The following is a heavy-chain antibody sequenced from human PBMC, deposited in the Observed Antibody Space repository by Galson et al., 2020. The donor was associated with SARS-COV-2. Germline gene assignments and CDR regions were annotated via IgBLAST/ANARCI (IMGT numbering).Heavy chain of an antibody. Sequence: ASVKVSCKASGYTFTGYYMQWVRQVPGQGLEWMGWINPNSGGTNYAQKFQGRVTMTRDTSISIAYMELSRLRSDDTAVYYCARDGTAMVTNGFDIWGQGTMVTVSS. D-gene: IGHD5-18*01. V-gene: IGHV1-2*02. CDR2: INPNSGGT. CDR3: ARDGTAMVTNGFDI. J-gene: IGHJ3*02. CDR1: GYTFTGYY.